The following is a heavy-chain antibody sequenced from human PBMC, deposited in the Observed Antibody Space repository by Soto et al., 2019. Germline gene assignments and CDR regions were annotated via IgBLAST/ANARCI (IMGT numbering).Heavy chain of an antibody. CDR3: ARYLWGYCGAECYPLDV. V-gene: IGHV4-59*01. D-gene: IGHD2-21*01. CDR1: GGSISSYY. J-gene: IGHJ6*02. CDR2: MYNTGST. Sequence: PSETLYLTCTVSGGSISSYYWSWIRQPPGKGLEWIGYMYNTGSTIYNPSLKSRVTISVDTSKNQFSLKLNSVTAADTAVYYCARYLWGYCGAECYPLDVWGQGTTVTVX.